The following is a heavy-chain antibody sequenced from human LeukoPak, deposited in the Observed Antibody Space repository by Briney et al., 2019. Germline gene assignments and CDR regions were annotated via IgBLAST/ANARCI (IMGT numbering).Heavy chain of an antibody. Sequence: KPSETLSLTCAVYGGSFSGYYWSWIRQPAGKGLEWIGRIYTSGSTNYNPSLKSRVTMSVDTSKNQFSLKLSSVTAADTAVYYCARDRTIFGVAPNWFDPWGQGTLVTVSS. CDR2: IYTSGST. D-gene: IGHD3-3*01. CDR3: ARDRTIFGVAPNWFDP. CDR1: GGSFSGYY. J-gene: IGHJ5*02. V-gene: IGHV4-4*07.